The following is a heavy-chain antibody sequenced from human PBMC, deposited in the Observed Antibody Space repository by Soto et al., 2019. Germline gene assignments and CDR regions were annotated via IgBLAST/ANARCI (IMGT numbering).Heavy chain of an antibody. J-gene: IGHJ5*02. V-gene: IGHV4-39*01. Sequence: SETLSLTCTVSGGSISSSSYYWGWIRQPPGKGLEWIGSIYCSGSTYYNPSLKSRVTISVDTSKNQFSRKLSSVTAADTAVYYCASQLRFLEWLLVYNWFDPWGQGTLVTVSS. CDR2: IYCSGST. CDR3: ASQLRFLEWLLVYNWFDP. CDR1: GGSISSSSYY. D-gene: IGHD3-3*01.